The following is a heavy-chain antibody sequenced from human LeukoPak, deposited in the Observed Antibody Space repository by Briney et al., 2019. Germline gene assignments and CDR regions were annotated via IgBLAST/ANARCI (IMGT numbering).Heavy chain of an antibody. Sequence: SETLSLTCTVPGGSISSGGYYWSWIRQHPGKGLECIGYIYYSGSTYYNPSLKSRVTISVDTSKNQFSLKLSSVTAADTAVYYCARAIVRPLEPVVSFDYWGQGTLVTVSS. V-gene: IGHV4-31*03. CDR3: ARAIVRPLEPVVSFDY. CDR1: GGSISSGGYY. J-gene: IGHJ4*02. CDR2: IYYSGST. D-gene: IGHD1-1*01.